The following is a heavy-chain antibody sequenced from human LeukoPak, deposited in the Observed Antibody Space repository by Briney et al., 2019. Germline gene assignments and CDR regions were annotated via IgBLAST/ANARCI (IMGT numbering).Heavy chain of an antibody. CDR3: ARGLRDGYNYSPFDY. CDR1: GGSFSGYY. Sequence: KPSETLSLTCAVYGGSFSGYYWSWIRQPPGKGLEWIGEINHSGSTNYNPSLKSRVTISVDTSKNQFSLKLSSVTAADTAVYYCARGLRDGYNYSPFDYWGQGTLVTVSS. CDR2: INHSGST. V-gene: IGHV4-34*01. J-gene: IGHJ4*02. D-gene: IGHD5-24*01.